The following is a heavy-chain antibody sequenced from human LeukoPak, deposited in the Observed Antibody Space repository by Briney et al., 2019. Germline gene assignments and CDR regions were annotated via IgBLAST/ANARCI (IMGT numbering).Heavy chain of an antibody. Sequence: GGSLRLSCAASGFTLSSYAMSWVRQAPGKGLEWVSGISDSGGSTYYADSVKGRFTISRDNSKNTLYLQMNSLRAEDTAVYYCAKEGYDSSGYYHWFDPWGQGTLVTVSS. V-gene: IGHV3-23*01. D-gene: IGHD3-22*01. CDR1: GFTLSSYA. CDR2: ISDSGGST. J-gene: IGHJ5*02. CDR3: AKEGYDSSGYYHWFDP.